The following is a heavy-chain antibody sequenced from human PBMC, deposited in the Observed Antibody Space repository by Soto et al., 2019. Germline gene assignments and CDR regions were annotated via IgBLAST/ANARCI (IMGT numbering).Heavy chain of an antibody. CDR3: AKYKGVIHHLMFDC. D-gene: IGHD2-21*01. V-gene: IGHV3-23*01. CDR2: ITDSGGST. J-gene: IGHJ4*02. CDR1: GFAFSSFA. Sequence: EVQLLESGGGLVQPGGSLRLSCAASGFAFSSFAMSWVRQAPGKGLEWVSSITDSGGSTFYADSVKGRLTTSRDNSKSTLYLQMNSLRAEDTAVYYYAKYKGVIHHLMFDCWGQGTLVTVSS.